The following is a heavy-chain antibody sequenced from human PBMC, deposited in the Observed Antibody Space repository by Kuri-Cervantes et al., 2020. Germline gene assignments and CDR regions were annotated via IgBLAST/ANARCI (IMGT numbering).Heavy chain of an antibody. V-gene: IGHV1-2*02. CDR2: INPNSGGT. Sequence: ASVKVSCKASGYTFTGYYMHWVRQAPGQGLEWMGWINPNSGGTNYAQKFQGRVTMARDTSISTAYMELRSLRSDDTAVYYCARDSRLLRYFDWLLEGEDAFDIWGQGTMVTVSS. D-gene: IGHD3-9*01. J-gene: IGHJ3*02. CDR3: ARDSRLLRYFDWLLEGEDAFDI. CDR1: GYTFTGYY.